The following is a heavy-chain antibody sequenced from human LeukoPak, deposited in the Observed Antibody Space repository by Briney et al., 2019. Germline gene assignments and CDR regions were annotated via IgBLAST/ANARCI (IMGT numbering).Heavy chain of an antibody. CDR1: VGSISSYY. D-gene: IGHD6-19*01. V-gene: IGHV4-4*07. J-gene: IGHJ6*02. CDR2: IYTSGST. CDR3: ARDFGGWYGMDV. Sequence: PETLSLTCTVSVGSISSYYWSWIRQPAGKGLEWIGRIYTSGSTNYNPPLTRRGTMSVHTCKNQFSLLLSSVTAVDKAVYYCARDFGGWYGMDVWGQGNTVTVSS.